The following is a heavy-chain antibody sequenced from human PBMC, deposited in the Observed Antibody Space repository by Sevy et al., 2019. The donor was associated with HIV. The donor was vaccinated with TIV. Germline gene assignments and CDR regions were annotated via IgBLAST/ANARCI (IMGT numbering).Heavy chain of an antibody. J-gene: IGHJ4*02. CDR2: ITPVLGTT. Sequence: ASVKVSCKASGGTFSSYIVSWVRQAPGQGLEWMGGITPVLGTTNYAHKFQGRVTITADESTSTVYMEMSRLKPEDTAVYYCARWSISIDYWGQGTLVTVSS. CDR1: GGTFSSYI. V-gene: IGHV1-69*13. CDR3: ARWSISIDY.